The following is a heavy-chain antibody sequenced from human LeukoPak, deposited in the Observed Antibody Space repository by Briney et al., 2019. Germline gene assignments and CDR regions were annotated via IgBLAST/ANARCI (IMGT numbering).Heavy chain of an antibody. J-gene: IGHJ4*02. CDR2: IYYTGSTNY. CDR1: GASIRSYY. D-gene: IGHD5-24*01. CDR3: ARHGPRRDGYNYDY. Sequence: SETLSLTCTVSGASIRSYYWSWIRQPPGKGLECIGYIYYTGSTNYNYNPSLKSRVTISVDTSKNQFSLKLSSVTAADTAVYYCARHGPRRDGYNYDYWGPGTLVTVAS. V-gene: IGHV4-59*08.